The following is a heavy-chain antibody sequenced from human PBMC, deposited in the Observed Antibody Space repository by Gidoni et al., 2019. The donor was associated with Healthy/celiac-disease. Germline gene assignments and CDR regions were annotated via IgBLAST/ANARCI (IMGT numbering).Heavy chain of an antibody. V-gene: IGHV1-58*01. CDR1: GFTFTSSA. CDR3: AAELGIVGV. D-gene: IGHD1-26*01. J-gene: IGHJ4*02. CDR2: SCVGSGNK. Sequence: QLQLVQSGHEVKKPGTSVKVSCKASGFTFTSSAVQWVRQARCHSLEWIGWSCVGSGNKNYAQKLQERVTITRDMSTSTAYMEMRSLRSEDTAVYYCAAELGIVGVWGQGTLVTVAS.